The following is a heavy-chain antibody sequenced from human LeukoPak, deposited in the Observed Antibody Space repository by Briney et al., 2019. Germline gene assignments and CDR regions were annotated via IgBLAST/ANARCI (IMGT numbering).Heavy chain of an antibody. Sequence: ASVKVSCKASDYTFTTYGISWVRQAPGQGLEWMGWISPYSGSTFYAQKLQGRLTMTTDTSTSTAYMELRSLRSDDTAVYYCARFSGSVLDAFDIWGQGTMVTVSS. CDR3: ARFSGSVLDAFDI. CDR1: DYTFTTYG. J-gene: IGHJ3*02. CDR2: ISPYSGST. D-gene: IGHD1-1*01. V-gene: IGHV1-18*01.